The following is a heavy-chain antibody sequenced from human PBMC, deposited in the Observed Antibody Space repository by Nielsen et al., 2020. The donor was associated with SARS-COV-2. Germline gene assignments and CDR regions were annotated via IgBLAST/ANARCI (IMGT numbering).Heavy chain of an antibody. CDR3: ARDPKVTIFGVDLYYYYGMDV. Sequence: GGSLRLSCAASGFTFSDYYMSWIRQAPGKGLEWVSYISSSSSYTNYADSVKGRFTISRDNAKNSLYLQMNSLRAEDTAVYYCARDPKVTIFGVDLYYYYGMDVWGQGTTVTVSS. V-gene: IGHV3-11*05. D-gene: IGHD3-3*01. CDR2: ISSSSSYT. J-gene: IGHJ6*02. CDR1: GFTFSDYY.